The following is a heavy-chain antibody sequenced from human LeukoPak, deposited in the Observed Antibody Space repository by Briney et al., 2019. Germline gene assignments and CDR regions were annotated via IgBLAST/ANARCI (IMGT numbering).Heavy chain of an antibody. CDR2: INPNSGGT. CDR3: ARYSSSSNWFDP. Sequence: GASVKVSCKASGGTFSSYAISWLRQAPGQGLEWMGRINPNSGGTNYAQKFQGRVTMTRDTSISTAYMELSRLRSDDTAVYYCARYSSSSNWFDPWGQGTLVTVSS. V-gene: IGHV1-2*06. CDR1: GGTFSSYA. J-gene: IGHJ5*02. D-gene: IGHD6-6*01.